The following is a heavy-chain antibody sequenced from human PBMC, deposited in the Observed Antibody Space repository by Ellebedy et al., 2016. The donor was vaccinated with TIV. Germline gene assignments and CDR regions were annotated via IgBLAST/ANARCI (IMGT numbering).Heavy chain of an antibody. CDR3: ARGDRGSGWYWDK. D-gene: IGHD6-19*01. CDR1: GYSFISYW. Sequence: GESLKISCKGSGYSFISYWIGWVRQMPGKGLEWMGYIYPGDSDTRYSPSFQGQVPISVDKSISTAYLQWSSLKASDTAIYYCARGDRGSGWYWDKWGQGTLATVSS. CDR2: IYPGDSDT. J-gene: IGHJ4*02. V-gene: IGHV5-51*01.